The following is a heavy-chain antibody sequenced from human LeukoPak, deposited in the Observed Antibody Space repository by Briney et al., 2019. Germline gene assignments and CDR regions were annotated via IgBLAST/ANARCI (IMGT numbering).Heavy chain of an antibody. CDR1: GGSISSYY. D-gene: IGHD6-19*01. CDR2: IYKSEGT. Sequence: SETLSLTCTASGGSISSYYCSWVRQPPGKGLEWIGYIYKSEGTNSNPSPKSRVTISADTSKKQFSMKISSVTAADTGVYYCAREDSSGWLDYWGQGTLVTVSS. V-gene: IGHV4-59*01. J-gene: IGHJ4*02. CDR3: AREDSSGWLDY.